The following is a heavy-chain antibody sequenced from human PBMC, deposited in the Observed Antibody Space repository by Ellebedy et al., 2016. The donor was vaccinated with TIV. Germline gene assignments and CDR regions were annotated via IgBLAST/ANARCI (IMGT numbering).Heavy chain of an antibody. D-gene: IGHD3-22*01. CDR2: TYYRSKWYN. CDR3: ARVHYDSSGYLFDY. J-gene: IGHJ4*02. Sequence: LRLXCAISGDSVSSNSAAWNWIRQSPSRGLEWLGRTYYRSKWYNDYAVSVKSRITINPDTSKNQFSLQLNSVTPEDTAVYYCARVHYDSSGYLFDYWGQGTLVTVSS. V-gene: IGHV6-1*01. CDR1: GDSVSSNSAA.